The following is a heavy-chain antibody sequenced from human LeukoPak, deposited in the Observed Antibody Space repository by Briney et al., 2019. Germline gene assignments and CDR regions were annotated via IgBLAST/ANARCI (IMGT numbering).Heavy chain of an antibody. CDR3: AKWSSGSPGDY. CDR1: RFTFSSYA. Sequence: GGSLRLSCAASRFTFSSYAISWVRQAPGKGLEWVSGISGSGGSTYYADSVKGRFTISRDNSKNTLYLQMNSLRAEDTAVHYCAKWSSGSPGDYWGQGTLVTVSS. D-gene: IGHD1-26*01. CDR2: ISGSGGST. J-gene: IGHJ4*02. V-gene: IGHV3-23*01.